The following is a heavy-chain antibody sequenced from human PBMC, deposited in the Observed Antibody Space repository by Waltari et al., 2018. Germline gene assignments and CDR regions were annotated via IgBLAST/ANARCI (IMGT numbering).Heavy chain of an antibody. CDR3: ARDLVATTFDY. CDR1: GFTFSSYI. J-gene: IGHJ4*02. D-gene: IGHD5-12*01. Sequence: EVQLVESGGGLVKPGGSLRLSCAASGFTFSSYIMNWVRQAPGKGLEWVSSISSSSSYISSADSVKGRFTISRDNAKNSMYLQMNSLRAEDTAVYYCARDLVATTFDYWGQGTLVTVSS. CDR2: ISSSSSYI. V-gene: IGHV3-21*01.